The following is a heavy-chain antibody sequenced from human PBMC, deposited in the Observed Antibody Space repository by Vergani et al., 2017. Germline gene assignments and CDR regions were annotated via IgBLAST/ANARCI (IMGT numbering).Heavy chain of an antibody. CDR2: IIPIFGTA. D-gene: IGHD2-2*01. Sequence: QVQLVQSGAEVKKPGSSVKVSCKASGGTFSSYAISWVRQAPGQGLEWMGGIIPIFGTANYAQKFQGRVTITADESTSTAYMELSSLRSEDTAVYYCASPDGYCSSTSCSYYYYYGMDVWGQGTTVTVSS. CDR3: ASPDGYCSSTSCSYYYYYGMDV. J-gene: IGHJ6*02. CDR1: GGTFSSYA. V-gene: IGHV1-69*01.